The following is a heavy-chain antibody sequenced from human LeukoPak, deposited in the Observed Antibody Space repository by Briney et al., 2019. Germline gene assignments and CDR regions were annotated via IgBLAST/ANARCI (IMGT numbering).Heavy chain of an antibody. CDR1: GFTFSNYN. Sequence: GGSLRLSCAASGFTFSNYNFHWVRQAPGKGLEWVSFITSTGTTYYADSVKGRFTISRDNAKNSLYLQMNSLRAEDTAVYYCATTEQFDAFDIWGQGTMVTVSS. CDR3: ATTEQFDAFDI. V-gene: IGHV3-69-1*02. J-gene: IGHJ3*02. D-gene: IGHD6-19*01. CDR2: ITSTGTT.